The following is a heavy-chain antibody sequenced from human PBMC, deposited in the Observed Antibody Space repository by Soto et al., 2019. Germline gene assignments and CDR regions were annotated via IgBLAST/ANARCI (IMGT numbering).Heavy chain of an antibody. J-gene: IGHJ4*02. CDR1: GFTVSSNY. Sequence: GESLKISCAASGFTVSSNYMSWVRQAPGKGLEWVSVIYSGGSTYYADSVKGRFTISRDNSKNTLYLQMNSLRAEDTAVYYCARDLFMEVDYWGQGTLVTVSS. V-gene: IGHV3-66*01. D-gene: IGHD3-3*01. CDR3: ARDLFMEVDY. CDR2: IYSGGST.